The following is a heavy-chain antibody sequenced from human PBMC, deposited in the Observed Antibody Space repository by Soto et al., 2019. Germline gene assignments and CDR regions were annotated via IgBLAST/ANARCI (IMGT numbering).Heavy chain of an antibody. CDR1: GGSISSSSYY. CDR2: IYYSGST. CDR3: AREGYSSGVDAFDI. V-gene: IGHV4-39*01. J-gene: IGHJ3*02. Sequence: SETLSLTCTVSGGSISSSSYYWGWIRQPPGKGLEWIGSIYYSGSTYYNPSLKSRVTISVDTSKNQFSLKLSSVTAADTAVYYCAREGYSSGVDAFDIWGQGTMVTVSS. D-gene: IGHD6-19*01.